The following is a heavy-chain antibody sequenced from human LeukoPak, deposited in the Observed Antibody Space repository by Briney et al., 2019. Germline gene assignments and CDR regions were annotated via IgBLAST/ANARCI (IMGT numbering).Heavy chain of an antibody. Sequence: SETLSLTCAVYGGSFSGYYWSWIRQPPGKGLEWIGEINHSGSTNYNPSLKSRVTISVDTSKNQFSLKLSSVTAADTAVYYCARGRVPLYSSRWYSKGDYFDYWGQGTLVTVSS. CDR1: GGSFSGYY. D-gene: IGHD6-13*01. V-gene: IGHV4-34*01. J-gene: IGHJ4*02. CDR2: INHSGST. CDR3: ARGRVPLYSSRWYSKGDYFDY.